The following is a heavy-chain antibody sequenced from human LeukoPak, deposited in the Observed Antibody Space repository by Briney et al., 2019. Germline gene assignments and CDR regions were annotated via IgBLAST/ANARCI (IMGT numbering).Heavy chain of an antibody. V-gene: IGHV1-69*10. CDR2: IIPILGIA. CDR3: ARSQGIVVVVAATPAEYFQH. D-gene: IGHD2-15*01. J-gene: IGHJ1*01. Sequence: ASVKVSCKASGGTFSSYAISWVRQAPGQGLEWMGGIIPILGIANYAQKFQGRVTITADKSTSTAYMELSSLRSEDTAVYYCARSQGIVVVVAATPAEYFQHWGQGTLVTVSS. CDR1: GGTFSSYA.